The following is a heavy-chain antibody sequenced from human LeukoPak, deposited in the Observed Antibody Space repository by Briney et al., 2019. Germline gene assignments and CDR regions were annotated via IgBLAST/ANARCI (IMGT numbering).Heavy chain of an antibody. V-gene: IGHV1-46*01. CDR1: GYTFTSYY. Sequence: ASVKVSCKASGYTFTSYYIHWVRQAPGQGLEWMAIINPSDGSTSYSQKFRGRVTMTGDTSTSTVYMEMSSLRSEDTAVYYCARGSGYSSGWHEIDYWSQGTLVTVSS. CDR3: ARGSGYSSGWHEIDY. CDR2: INPSDGST. J-gene: IGHJ4*02. D-gene: IGHD6-19*01.